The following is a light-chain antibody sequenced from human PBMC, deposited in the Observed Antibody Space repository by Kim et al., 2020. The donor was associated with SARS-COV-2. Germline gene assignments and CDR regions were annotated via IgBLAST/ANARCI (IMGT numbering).Light chain of an antibody. V-gene: IGKV3-20*01. CDR1: QSVSSSY. CDR2: GAS. CDR3: QQYGSSLYT. J-gene: IGKJ2*01. Sequence: EIVLTQSPRTLSLSPGERATLSCRASQSVSSSYLAWYQQKPGQAPRLLIYGASSRATGIPDRFSGSGSGTDFTLTISRLEPEDFAVYYCQQYGSSLYTFGQWTKLEI.